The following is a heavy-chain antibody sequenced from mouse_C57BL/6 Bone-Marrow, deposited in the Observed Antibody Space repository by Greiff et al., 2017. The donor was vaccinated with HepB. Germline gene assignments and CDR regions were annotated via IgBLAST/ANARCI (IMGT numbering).Heavy chain of an antibody. D-gene: IGHD2-3*01. V-gene: IGHV1-81*01. J-gene: IGHJ3*01. CDR1: GYTFTSYG. CDR2: IYPRSGNT. CDR3: ARGRWLLLAY. Sequence: VQLQQSGAELARPGASVKLSCKASGYTFTSYGISWVKQRTGQGLEWIGEIYPRSGNTYYNEKFKGKATLTADKSSSTAYMELRSLTSEDSAVYVCARGRWLLLAYWGQGTLVTVSA.